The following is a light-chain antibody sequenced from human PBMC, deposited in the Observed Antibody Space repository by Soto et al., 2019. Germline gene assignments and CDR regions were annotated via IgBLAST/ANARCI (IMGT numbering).Light chain of an antibody. CDR3: EAWDDSLNGVV. CDR2: SNN. Sequence: QLVLTQTPSASGTPGQRVNISCSGSRSNIGSNNVNWYQQLPGTAPKLLIYSNNQRPSGVPDRFSGSKSGTSASLAISGLQSEDEADYDCEAWDDSLNGVVFGGGTKLTVL. V-gene: IGLV1-44*01. CDR1: RSNIGSNN. J-gene: IGLJ2*01.